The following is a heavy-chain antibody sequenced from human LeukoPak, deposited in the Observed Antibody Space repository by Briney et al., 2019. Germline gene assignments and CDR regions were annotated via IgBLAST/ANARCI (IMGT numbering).Heavy chain of an antibody. V-gene: IGHV3-66*01. J-gene: IGHJ3*02. CDR2: IYSGGST. CDR3: AREIPMGFGAFDI. D-gene: IGHD3-3*01. CDR1: GFTFSSNY. Sequence: GGSLRLSCAASGFTFSSNYMSWVRQAPGKGLEWVSVIYSGGSTYYADSVKGRFTISRDNSKNTLYLQMNSLRAEDTAVYYCAREIPMGFGAFDIWGQGTMVTVSS.